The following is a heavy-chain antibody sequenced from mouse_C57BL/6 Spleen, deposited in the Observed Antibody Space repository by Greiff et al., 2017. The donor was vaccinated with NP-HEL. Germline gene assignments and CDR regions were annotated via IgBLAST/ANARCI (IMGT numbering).Heavy chain of an antibody. V-gene: IGHV1-69*01. J-gene: IGHJ1*03. CDR3: ARVGRGYFDV. D-gene: IGHD4-1*01. Sequence: VQLQQSGAELVMPGASVKLSCKASGYTFTSYWMHWVRQRPGQGLEWIGEIDPSDSYTNYNQKFKGKSTLTVDKSSSTAYMQLSSLTSEESAVYYCARVGRGYFDVWGTGTTVTVSS. CDR1: GYTFTSYW. CDR2: IDPSDSYT.